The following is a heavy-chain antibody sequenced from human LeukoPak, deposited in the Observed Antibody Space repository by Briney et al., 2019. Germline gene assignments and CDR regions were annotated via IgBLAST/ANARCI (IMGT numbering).Heavy chain of an antibody. Sequence: GGSLRLSCAASGFTFSNYAINWVRQAPGKGLEWVSIIVGNGWTAYSDSAKGRLTIPRHKSKTTAHLQMDNMRAEDRAVYYSAKDYRPDGFNDIDYWGQGTQVTVSS. D-gene: IGHD5-24*01. CDR2: IVGNGWTA. J-gene: IGHJ4*02. CDR3: AKDYRPDGFNDIDY. V-gene: IGHV3-23*01. CDR1: GFTFSNYA.